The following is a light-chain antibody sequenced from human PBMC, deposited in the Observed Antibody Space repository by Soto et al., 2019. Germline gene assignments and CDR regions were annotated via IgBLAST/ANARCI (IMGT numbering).Light chain of an antibody. Sequence: QSVLTQPPSASGSPGQSVTISCTGTSSDVGGYNYVSWYQQHPGKAPKLIIYEVTKRPSGVPGRFSGSKSGNTASLTVSGLQAEDEADYYCSSHAGINNVVFGGGTQLTV. CDR1: SSDVGGYNY. V-gene: IGLV2-8*01. CDR2: EVT. J-gene: IGLJ3*02. CDR3: SSHAGINNVV.